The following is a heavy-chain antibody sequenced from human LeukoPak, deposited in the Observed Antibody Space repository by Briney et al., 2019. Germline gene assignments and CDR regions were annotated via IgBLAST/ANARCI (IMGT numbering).Heavy chain of an antibody. Sequence: GGSLRLSCAASGFTFDDYGMSWVRQAPGEGLEWVSGINWNGGSTGYADSVKGRFTISRDNAKNSLYLQVNSLRAEDTALYYCAREIGILRITIFGAVKGYMDVWGKGTTVTVSS. CDR1: GFTFDDYG. D-gene: IGHD3-3*01. CDR3: AREIGILRITIFGAVKGYMDV. CDR2: INWNGGST. J-gene: IGHJ6*03. V-gene: IGHV3-20*04.